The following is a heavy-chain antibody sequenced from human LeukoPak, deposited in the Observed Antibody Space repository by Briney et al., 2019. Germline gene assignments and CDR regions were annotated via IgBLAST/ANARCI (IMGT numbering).Heavy chain of an antibody. CDR2: IYYSGST. Sequence: PSETLSLTCTVSGGSISSSSYYWGWIRQPPGKGLEWIGSIYYSGSTYYNPSLKSRVTISVDTSKNQFSLKLSSVTAADTAVYYCASGRGLWFGSQPYFGWGQGTLVTVSS. CDR1: GGSISSSSYY. V-gene: IGHV4-39*07. CDR3: ASGRGLWFGSQPYFG. J-gene: IGHJ4*02. D-gene: IGHD3-10*01.